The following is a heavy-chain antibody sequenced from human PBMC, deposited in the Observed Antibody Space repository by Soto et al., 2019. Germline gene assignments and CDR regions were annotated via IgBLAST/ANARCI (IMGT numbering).Heavy chain of an antibody. Sequence: QLQLQESGPGLVKPSETLSLTCSVSDGSMNSDSYYWGWIRQPPGKGLEWIGVINYSGTTFHNVSLKSRVTMSVESSRNQLCLKLTSVTAADTAVYYCARLGGYVSVGYYYLWDSWGQGTLVTVSS. CDR3: ARLGGYVSVGYYYLWDS. V-gene: IGHV4-39*01. CDR1: DGSMNSDSYY. D-gene: IGHD3-22*01. J-gene: IGHJ4*02. CDR2: INYSGTT.